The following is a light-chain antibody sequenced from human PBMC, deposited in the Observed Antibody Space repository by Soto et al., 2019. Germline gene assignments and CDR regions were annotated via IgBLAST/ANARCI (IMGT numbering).Light chain of an antibody. CDR1: SSNIGGSY. Sequence: QPVLTQPPSASGTPGQRVTMSCSGTSSNIGGSYVDWYQQVPGMAPKLLIYRNNQRPSGVPDRFSGSKSGTSASLAISGLRSEDEADYYCAAWDESPHVVFGGGTKLTVL. CDR3: AAWDESPHVV. CDR2: RNN. V-gene: IGLV1-47*01. J-gene: IGLJ2*01.